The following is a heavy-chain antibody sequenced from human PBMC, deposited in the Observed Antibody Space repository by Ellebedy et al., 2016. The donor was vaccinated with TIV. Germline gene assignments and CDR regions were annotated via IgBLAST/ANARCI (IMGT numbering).Heavy chain of an antibody. D-gene: IGHD3-22*01. CDR3: AKGVYDSSLSGLDV. Sequence: GGSLRLXXAASGFRFSSYGMHWVRQAPGKGLEWVAVISSDGSDKYYADSVKGRFTISRDNSKNTLYLQMNSLRAEDTAVYYCAKGVYDSSLSGLDVWGQGTTVIVSS. CDR2: ISSDGSDK. CDR1: GFRFSSYG. J-gene: IGHJ6*02. V-gene: IGHV3-30*18.